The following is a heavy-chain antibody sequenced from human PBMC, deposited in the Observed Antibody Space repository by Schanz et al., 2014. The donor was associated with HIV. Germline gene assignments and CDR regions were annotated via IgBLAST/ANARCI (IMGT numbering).Heavy chain of an antibody. J-gene: IGHJ4*02. CDR2: ISSGGTTI. CDR3: ARVATSGFCDDY. D-gene: IGHD1-1*01. CDR1: GFTFSDYY. Sequence: QEQLVESGGGLVKPGGSLRLSCAASGFTFSDYYMNWIRQAPGKGLEWVSYISSGGTTIYYADSVKGRFTISRDNAKNSLYLQMSSLRAEDTAVYYCARVATSGFCDDYWGQGTLVTVSS. V-gene: IGHV3-11*01.